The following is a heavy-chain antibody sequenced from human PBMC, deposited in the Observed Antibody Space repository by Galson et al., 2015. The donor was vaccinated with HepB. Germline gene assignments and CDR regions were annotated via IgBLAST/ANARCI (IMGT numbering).Heavy chain of an antibody. J-gene: IGHJ4*02. Sequence: SLRLSCAASGFNFGSYGMHWVRQAPGKGLEWVAAISYNGTNKNYGDSVKGRFTISRDNSKNTLYLQMNSLRAEDTAVYYCAGSIAVAGTIDYWGQGTLVTVSS. D-gene: IGHD6-19*01. CDR2: ISYNGTNK. V-gene: IGHV3-30*03. CDR1: GFNFGSYG. CDR3: AGSIAVAGTIDY.